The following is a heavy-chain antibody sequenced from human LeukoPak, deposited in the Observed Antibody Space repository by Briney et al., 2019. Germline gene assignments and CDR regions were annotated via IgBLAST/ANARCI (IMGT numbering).Heavy chain of an antibody. V-gene: IGHV4-4*09. J-gene: IGHJ5*02. CDR1: GGSISSYY. CDR3: AGAYCSSTSCYRLDWFDP. Sequence: SETLSLTCTVSGGSISSYYWSWIRQPPGKGLEWIGYIYTSGSTNYNPSLKSRVTIPVDTSKNQFSLKLSSVTAADTAVYYCAGAYCSSTSCYRLDWFDPWGQGTLVTVSS. CDR2: IYTSGST. D-gene: IGHD2-2*01.